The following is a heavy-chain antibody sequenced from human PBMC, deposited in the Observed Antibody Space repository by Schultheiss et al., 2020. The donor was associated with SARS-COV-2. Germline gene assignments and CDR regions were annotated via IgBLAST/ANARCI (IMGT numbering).Heavy chain of an antibody. V-gene: IGHV4-34*01. CDR3: ARDLEVEYSSSSGSYYYYGMDV. D-gene: IGHD6-6*01. J-gene: IGHJ6*02. CDR2: INHSGST. Sequence: SQTLSLTCAVYGGSFSGYYWSWIRQPPGKGLEWIGEINHSGSTNYNPSLKSRVTISVDTSKNQFSLKLSSVTAADTAVYYCARDLEVEYSSSSGSYYYYGMDVWGQGTTVTVSS. CDR1: GGSFSGYY.